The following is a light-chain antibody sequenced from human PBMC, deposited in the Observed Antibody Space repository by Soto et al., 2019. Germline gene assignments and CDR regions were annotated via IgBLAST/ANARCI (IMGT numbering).Light chain of an antibody. CDR1: SSDIGTYNL. CDR2: EVS. Sequence: SVLTQPASVSGSPGQSITISCTGTSSDIGTYNLVSWYQHYPGKAPKLMIYEVSNRPSGVSNRFSGSKSGNTASLTISGLQAEDEADYYCSSYTSSSPCVFGTGTKVTVL. CDR3: SSYTSSSPCV. J-gene: IGLJ1*01. V-gene: IGLV2-14*02.